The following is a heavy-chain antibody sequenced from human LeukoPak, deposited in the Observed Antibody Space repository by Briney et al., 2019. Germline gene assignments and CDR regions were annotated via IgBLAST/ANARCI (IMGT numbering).Heavy chain of an antibody. Sequence: ASVKVSRKASGYTFTSYYMHWVRQAPGQGLEWMGIINPSGGSTSYAQKFQGRVTMTRDTSTSTVYMELSSLRSEDTAVYYCARDWSPNIAAAENYYFDYWGQGTLVTVSS. J-gene: IGHJ4*02. CDR3: ARDWSPNIAAAENYYFDY. V-gene: IGHV1-46*01. CDR2: INPSGGST. CDR1: GYTFTSYY. D-gene: IGHD6-13*01.